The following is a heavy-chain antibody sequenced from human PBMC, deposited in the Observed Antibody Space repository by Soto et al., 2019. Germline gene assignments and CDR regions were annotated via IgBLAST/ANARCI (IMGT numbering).Heavy chain of an antibody. CDR1: GFTFSDHY. Sequence: EVQLVESGGGLVQPGGSLRLSCAASGFTFSDHYMDWVRQSPGKGLEWVGRIRHSANSHTTVYAASVKGRFTISREDSKTSVFLERTSLKTEDTAVYYWATLERKVGGTWDYGGQGTLATVSS. CDR3: ATLERKVGGTWDY. D-gene: IGHD1-26*01. CDR2: IRHSANSHTT. J-gene: IGHJ4*02. V-gene: IGHV3-72*01.